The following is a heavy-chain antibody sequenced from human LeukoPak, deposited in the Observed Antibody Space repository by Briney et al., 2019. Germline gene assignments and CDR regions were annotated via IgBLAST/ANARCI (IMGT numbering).Heavy chain of an antibody. Sequence: ASVKVSCKASGYIFTSYDISWVRQAAGQGLEWIGWLRPASGSSGYAQKFQGRVTMTRSTSTRTAYMELRSLTSEDTAVYYCARGPPESTTSDYWGKGTLVTVSS. CDR1: GYIFTSYD. CDR2: LRPASGSS. D-gene: IGHD2-2*01. CDR3: ARGPPESTTSDY. J-gene: IGHJ4*02. V-gene: IGHV1-8*01.